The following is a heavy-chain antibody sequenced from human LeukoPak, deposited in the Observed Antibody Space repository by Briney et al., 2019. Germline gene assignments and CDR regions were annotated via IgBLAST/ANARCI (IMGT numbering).Heavy chain of an antibody. CDR1: GFSLSDHY. Sequence: TGGSLRLSCAASGFSLSDHYMDWVRQAPGKGLEWVSSISSSSSYIYYADSVKGRFTISRDNAKNSLYLQMNSLRAEDTAVYYCARGFSAHCSGGSCLDYWGQGTLVTVSS. CDR3: ARGFSAHCSGGSCLDY. J-gene: IGHJ4*02. CDR2: ISSSSSYI. D-gene: IGHD2-15*01. V-gene: IGHV3-21*01.